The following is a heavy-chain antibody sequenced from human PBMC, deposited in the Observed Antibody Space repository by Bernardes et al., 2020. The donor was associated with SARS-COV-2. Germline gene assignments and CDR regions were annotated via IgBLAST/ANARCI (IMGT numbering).Heavy chain of an antibody. Sequence: SETLSLTCAVSGGSISSFYWSWVRQPPGKGLEWIGYINNSGSTNYNPSLKSRLTISLDTSRNQLSLKLSSVTAADTAVYYCARHLRFLEWKEADAFDIWGQGTMVTVSS. V-gene: IGHV4-59*08. CDR2: INNSGST. CDR1: GGSISSFY. CDR3: ARHLRFLEWKEADAFDI. D-gene: IGHD3-3*01. J-gene: IGHJ3*02.